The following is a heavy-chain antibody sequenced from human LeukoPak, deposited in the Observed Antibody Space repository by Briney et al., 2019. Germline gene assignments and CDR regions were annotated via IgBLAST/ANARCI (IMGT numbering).Heavy chain of an antibody. V-gene: IGHV2-5*02. J-gene: IGHJ5*02. CDR1: GFSLSTRGVG. D-gene: IGHD3-10*01. CDR3: ARYITMVRGVTDWFDP. CDR2: IYWDDDK. Sequence: SGPTLVKPTQTLTLTCTFSGFSLSTRGVGVGWIRQPQGKALGWLAPIYWDDDKRYSPSLKSRLTITKDTSKNQVVLTMTNMDPVDTATYYCARYITMVRGVTDWFDPWGQGTLVIVSS.